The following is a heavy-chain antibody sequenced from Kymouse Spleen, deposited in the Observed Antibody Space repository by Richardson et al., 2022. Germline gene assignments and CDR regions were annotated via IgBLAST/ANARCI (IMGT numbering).Heavy chain of an antibody. V-gene: IGHV4-34*01. CDR3: ARDPLTGVPFDY. J-gene: IGHJ4*02. Sequence: QVQLQQWGAGLLKPSETLSLTCAVYGGSFSGYYWSWIRQPPGKGLEWIGEINHSGSTNYNPSLKSRVTISVDTSKNQFSLKLSSVTAADTAVYYCARDPLTGVPFDYWGQGTLVTVSS. CDR2: INHSGST. CDR1: GGSFSGYY. D-gene: IGHD3-9*01,IGHD7-27*02.